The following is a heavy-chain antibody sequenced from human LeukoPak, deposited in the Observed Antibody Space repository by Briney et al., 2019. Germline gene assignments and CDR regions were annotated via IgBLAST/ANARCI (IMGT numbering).Heavy chain of an antibody. CDR1: GFTFDDYA. J-gene: IGHJ6*02. V-gene: IGHV3-9*01. CDR2: ISWNSGSI. CDR3: AKDLEYSSSSDGMDV. Sequence: GGSLRLSCAASGFTFDDYAMHWVRQAPGKGLEWVSGISWNSGSIGYADSVKGRFTISRDNAKNSLYLQMNSLRAEDTALYYRAKDLEYSSSSDGMDVWGQGTTVTVS. D-gene: IGHD6-6*01.